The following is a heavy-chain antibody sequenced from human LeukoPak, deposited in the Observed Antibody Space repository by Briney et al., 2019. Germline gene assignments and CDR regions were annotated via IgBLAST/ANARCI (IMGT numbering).Heavy chain of an antibody. CDR2: ISGSGGST. V-gene: IGHV3-23*01. CDR3: AKFSGWDNSKDY. J-gene: IGHJ4*02. CDR1: GFTVSSKY. D-gene: IGHD6-19*01. Sequence: PGGSLRLSCAASGFTVSSKYMSWVRQAPGKGLEWVSAISGSGGSTYYADSVKGRFTISRDNSKNTLYLQMNSLRAEDTAVYYCAKFSGWDNSKDYWGQGTLVTVSS.